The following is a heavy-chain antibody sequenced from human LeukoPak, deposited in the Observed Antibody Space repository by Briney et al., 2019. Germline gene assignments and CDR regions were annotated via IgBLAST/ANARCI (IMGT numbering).Heavy chain of an antibody. V-gene: IGHV4-39*07. J-gene: IGHJ4*02. D-gene: IGHD5-18*01. CDR2: IYYSGST. Sequence: PSGTLSLTCAVSGGSISSSSYYWGWIRQPPGKGLEWIGSIYYSGSTYYNPSLKSRVTISVDTSKNQFSLKLSSVTAADTAVYYCARRKGRGYSYGGIDYWGQGTLVTVSS. CDR3: ARRKGRGYSYGGIDY. CDR1: GGSISSSSYY.